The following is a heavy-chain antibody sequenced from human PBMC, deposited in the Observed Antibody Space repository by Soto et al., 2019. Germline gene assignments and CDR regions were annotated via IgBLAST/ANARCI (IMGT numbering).Heavy chain of an antibody. CDR1: GFTFSSYW. J-gene: IGHJ4*02. D-gene: IGHD2-15*01. Sequence: EVQLVESGGGLVQPGGSLRLSCAASGFTFSSYWMHWVRQAPGKVLVWVSRINSDGSSTSYADSVKGRFTISRDNAKNTLYLQMNSLRAEDTAVYYCARNLRCSVGSCYSGQDYWGQGTLVTVSS. CDR3: ARNLRCSVGSCYSGQDY. V-gene: IGHV3-74*01. CDR2: INSDGSST.